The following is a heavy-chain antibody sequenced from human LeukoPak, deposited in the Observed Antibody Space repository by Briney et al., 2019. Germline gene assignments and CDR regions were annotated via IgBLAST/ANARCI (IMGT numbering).Heavy chain of an antibody. Sequence: SETLSLTCSVSGGSISSHYWSWIRQPPGKGLEWIGYIHYSGSTDYNPSLKSRVTISVDTSRKQFSLNLNSVTAADTAVYFCARYYYDSSGYPNYFHYWGQGTLVSVSS. CDR2: IHYSGST. J-gene: IGHJ4*02. CDR3: ARYYYDSSGYPNYFHY. D-gene: IGHD3-22*01. CDR1: GGSISSHY. V-gene: IGHV4-59*08.